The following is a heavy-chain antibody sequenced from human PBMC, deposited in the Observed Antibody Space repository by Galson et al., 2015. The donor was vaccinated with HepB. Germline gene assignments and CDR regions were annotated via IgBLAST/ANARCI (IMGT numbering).Heavy chain of an antibody. V-gene: IGHV3-15*01. CDR2: IKSKTDGGTT. CDR3: TTDIRWYYDFWSGPPGFDP. Sequence: SLRLSCAASGFTFSSYAMSWVRQAPGKGLEWVGRIKSKTDGGTTDYAAPVKGRFTISRDDSKNTLYLQMNSLKTEDTAVYYCTTDIRWYYDFWSGPPGFDPWGQGTLVTVSS. CDR1: GFTFSSYA. J-gene: IGHJ5*02. D-gene: IGHD3-3*01.